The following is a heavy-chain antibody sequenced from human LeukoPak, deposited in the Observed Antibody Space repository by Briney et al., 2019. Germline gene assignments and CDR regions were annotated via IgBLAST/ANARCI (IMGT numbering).Heavy chain of an antibody. CDR1: GDSVSINSAA. CDR3: ARASYSLSNWFDP. D-gene: IGHD6-13*01. V-gene: IGHV6-1*01. J-gene: IGHJ5*02. CDR2: TYYRSKWYN. Sequence: SQTLSLACAISGDSVSINSAAWNRIRQSPSRGLEWLGRTYYRSKWYNDYAVSVKSRITINPDTSKNQFSLQLNSVTPEDTAVYYCARASYSLSNWFDPWGQGTLVTVSS.